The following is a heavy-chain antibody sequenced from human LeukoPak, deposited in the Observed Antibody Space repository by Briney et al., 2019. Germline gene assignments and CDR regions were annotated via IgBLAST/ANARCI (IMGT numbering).Heavy chain of an antibody. CDR1: GFTFSSYA. CDR2: ISYDGSNK. Sequence: GRSLRLSCAASGFTFSSYAMHWVRQAPGKGLEWVAVISYDGSNKYYADSVKGRFTISRDNSKNTLYLQMNSLRAEDTAVYYCARARQSGPLGYWGQGTLVTVSS. J-gene: IGHJ4*02. CDR3: ARARQSGPLGY. V-gene: IGHV3-30-3*01. D-gene: IGHD3-16*01.